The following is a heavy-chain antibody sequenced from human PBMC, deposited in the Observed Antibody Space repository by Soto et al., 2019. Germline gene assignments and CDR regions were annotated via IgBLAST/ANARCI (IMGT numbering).Heavy chain of an antibody. Sequence: QVQLVQSGAEVKRPGSSVKVSCEASGGTFSSLGFTWVRLAPGQGLEWMGGIIPISGRTTFAPKFLGRVTITADESTRTTYMELTALTSDDTAIYYCATRGTQGRWLEFADYWGQGTLVTVSS. V-gene: IGHV1-69*01. CDR2: IIPISGRT. J-gene: IGHJ4*02. CDR3: ATRGTQGRWLEFADY. CDR1: GGTFSSLG. D-gene: IGHD5-12*01.